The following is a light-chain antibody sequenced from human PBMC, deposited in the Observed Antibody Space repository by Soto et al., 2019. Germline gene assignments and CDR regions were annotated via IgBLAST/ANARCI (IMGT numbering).Light chain of an antibody. Sequence: EIVLTQSPGTLSLSPGERATLSCRASQSVSSSYLAWYQQKPGQAPRRLIYGASSRATGIPDRFSGSVSGTEFTLTISKLEPEDFAVYYCQQYGSSSWTFGQGTKVEIK. CDR3: QQYGSSSWT. V-gene: IGKV3-20*01. CDR2: GAS. CDR1: QSVSSSY. J-gene: IGKJ1*01.